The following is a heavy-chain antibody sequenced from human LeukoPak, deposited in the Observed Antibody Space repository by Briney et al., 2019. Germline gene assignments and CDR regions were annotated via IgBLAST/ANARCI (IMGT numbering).Heavy chain of an antibody. CDR2: INPNNGGT. V-gene: IGHV1-2*02. CDR1: GYTFTGYY. Sequence: ASVKVSCKASGYTFTGYYMHWVRQAPGQGLEWMGWINPNNGGTNYAQKFQGRVTMTRDTSKNQFSLKLSSVTAADTAVYYCARHATRYSRDRGAFDPWGQGTLVTVSS. D-gene: IGHD6-13*01. CDR3: ARHATRYSRDRGAFDP. J-gene: IGHJ5*02.